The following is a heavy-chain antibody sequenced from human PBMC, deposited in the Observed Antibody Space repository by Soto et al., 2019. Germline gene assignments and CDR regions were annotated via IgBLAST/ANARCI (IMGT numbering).Heavy chain of an antibody. D-gene: IGHD1-26*01. Sequence: ESLNISCKGSGYSFTSYWISWVRQMPGKGLERMGRIDPSDSYTNYSPSFQGHVTISADKSISTAYLQWSSLKASDTAMYYCARTSVVGATLGNYYYYYGMAGWGQGTTVTVSS. CDR2: IDPSDSYT. CDR3: ARTSVVGATLGNYYYYYGMAG. J-gene: IGHJ6*02. CDR1: GYSFTSYW. V-gene: IGHV5-10-1*01.